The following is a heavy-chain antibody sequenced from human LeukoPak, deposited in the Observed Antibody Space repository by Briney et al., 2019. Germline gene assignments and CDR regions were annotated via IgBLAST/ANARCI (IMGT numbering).Heavy chain of an antibody. CDR1: GFTVSSNY. D-gene: IGHD5-24*01. Sequence: GGSLRLSCAASGFTVSSNYMSWVRQAPGKGLEWVSVIYSGGSTYYADSVKGRFTISRDNSKNTLYLQMNSLRAEDTAVYYCARDPVEMATKSFDYWGQGTLVTVSS. J-gene: IGHJ4*02. V-gene: IGHV3-66*01. CDR2: IYSGGST. CDR3: ARDPVEMATKSFDY.